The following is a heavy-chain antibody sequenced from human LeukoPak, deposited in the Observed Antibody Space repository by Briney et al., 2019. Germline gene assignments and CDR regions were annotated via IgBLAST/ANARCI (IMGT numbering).Heavy chain of an antibody. D-gene: IGHD3-3*02. CDR3: ARPGIRDYFYYMDV. V-gene: IGHV4-34*01. CDR1: GGSFSGYY. J-gene: IGHJ6*03. Sequence: SETLSLTCAVYGGSFSGYYWSWIRQPPGKGMEWIGEINQRGTTTYNPSLKSRLTISMDTSRSQYFLNLDSVTAADTAIYYCARPGIRDYFYYMDVWGEGTPVTVSS. CDR2: INQRGTT.